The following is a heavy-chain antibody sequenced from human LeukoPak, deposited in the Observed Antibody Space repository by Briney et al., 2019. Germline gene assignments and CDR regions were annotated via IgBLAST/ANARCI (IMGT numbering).Heavy chain of an antibody. CDR2: ISYDGSNK. V-gene: IGHV3-30*18. Sequence: GRSLRLSCAASGFTFSSYGMHWVRQAPGKGLEWVAVISYDGSNKYYADSVKGRFTISRDNSKNTLYLQKNSLRAEDTAVYYCAKDGPSYSSGWYGGLGWFDPWGQGTLVTVSS. D-gene: IGHD6-19*01. CDR1: GFTFSSYG. J-gene: IGHJ5*02. CDR3: AKDGPSYSSGWYGGLGWFDP.